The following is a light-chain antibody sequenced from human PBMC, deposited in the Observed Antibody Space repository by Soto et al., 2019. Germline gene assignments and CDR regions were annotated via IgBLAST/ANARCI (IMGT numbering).Light chain of an antibody. J-gene: IGKJ1*01. V-gene: IGKV1-5*01. CDR3: LQDDSYSWT. Sequence: DIQMTQSPSALSASVGDRVTINCRASRSISDWLAWYQQKPGKAPKLLIFDASTLKSGVPSRFSGSGSGTEFTLTITSLQPDDFATYYCLQDDSYSWTFGQGTKVEI. CDR2: DAS. CDR1: RSISDW.